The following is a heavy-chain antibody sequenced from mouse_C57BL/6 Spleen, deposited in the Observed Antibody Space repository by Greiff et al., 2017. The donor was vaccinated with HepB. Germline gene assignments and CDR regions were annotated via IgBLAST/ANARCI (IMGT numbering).Heavy chain of an antibody. J-gene: IGHJ3*01. D-gene: IGHD1-1*02. CDR1: GYTFTSYW. CDR2: IDPSDRYT. Sequence: VQLQQPGAELVKPGASVKLSCKASGYTFTSYWMKWVKQRPGQGLEWIGEIDPSDRYTNYNQKFKGKATLTVDTSSSTAYMQLSSLTSEDSAVYYCSKGGYCGSPWFAFWGQGTLVTVSA. CDR3: SKGGYCGSPWFAF. V-gene: IGHV1-50*01.